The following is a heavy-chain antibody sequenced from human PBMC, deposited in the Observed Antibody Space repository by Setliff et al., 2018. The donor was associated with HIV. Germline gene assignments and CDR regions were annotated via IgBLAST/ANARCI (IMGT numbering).Heavy chain of an antibody. J-gene: IGHJ4*02. Sequence: ASVKVSCKASGYTFTSYDINWVRQATGQGLEWMGWMNPNSGNTGYAQKFQGRLTLTRNTSLSTTYMELSNLTSDDTAVYYCARGRWNNGHSGVDYWGQGTLVTSPQ. D-gene: IGHD2-8*01. V-gene: IGHV1-8*03. CDR1: GYTFTSYD. CDR3: ARGRWNNGHSGVDY. CDR2: MNPNSGNT.